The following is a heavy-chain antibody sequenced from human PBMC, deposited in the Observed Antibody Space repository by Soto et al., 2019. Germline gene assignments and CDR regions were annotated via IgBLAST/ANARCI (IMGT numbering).Heavy chain of an antibody. CDR2: IPQDGVDG. CDR3: ARDHLILPAHDFFYGSDV. Sequence: GGSLRLSCEVSGFTFSMYSMSWVRQSPGKGLEWVAKIPQDGVDGHYADSVKGRFIISRDNDKNSLHLQLNNLRAEDTAVYYCARDHLILPAHDFFYGSDVWGWGATVTVSS. V-gene: IGHV3-7*03. CDR1: GFTFSMYS. J-gene: IGHJ6*04. D-gene: IGHD2-21*02.